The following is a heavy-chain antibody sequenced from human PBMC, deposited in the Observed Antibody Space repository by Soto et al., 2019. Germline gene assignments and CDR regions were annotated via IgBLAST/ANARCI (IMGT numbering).Heavy chain of an antibody. D-gene: IGHD5-12*01. CDR1: GGSISSYY. Sequence: PSETLSLTCTVSGGSISSYYWSWIRQPPGKGLEWIGYIYYSGSTNYNPSLKSRVTISVDTSKNQFSLKLSSVTAADTAVYYCAISGYDYYYYGMDVWGQGTTVTVSS. J-gene: IGHJ6*02. V-gene: IGHV4-59*01. CDR2: IYYSGST. CDR3: AISGYDYYYYGMDV.